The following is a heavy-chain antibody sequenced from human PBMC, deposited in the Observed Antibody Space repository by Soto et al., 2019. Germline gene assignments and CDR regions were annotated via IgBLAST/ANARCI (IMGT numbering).Heavy chain of an antibody. CDR1: GFTFSSYA. D-gene: IGHD3-10*01. J-gene: IGHJ4*02. CDR3: AKGYGSGSYYGGGGCFDY. CDR2: ISGSGGST. Sequence: EVQLLESGGGLVQPGGSLRLSCAASGFTFSSYAMSWVRQAPGKGLECVSAISGSGGSTYYADSVKGRFTISRDNSKNTMYLHMNILRAEDTAVYYCAKGYGSGSYYGGGGCFDYWGQGTLDTVSS. V-gene: IGHV3-23*01.